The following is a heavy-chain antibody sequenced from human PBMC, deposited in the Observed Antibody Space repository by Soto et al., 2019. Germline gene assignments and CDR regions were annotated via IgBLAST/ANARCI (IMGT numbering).Heavy chain of an antibody. J-gene: IGHJ6*02. CDR1: GDTFNNYA. CDR2: IIPNFDAA. Sequence: QVQLVQSGAEVKKPGSSVKVSCKASGDTFNNYAISWVRQAPGQGLEWVGVIIPNFDAANSAQKFQGRVTITADESTSTAYMELSRLRSEDTAVYYCAKGSYYDASSSVDTPVMYYRYFGLDVWGQGTTVTVSS. D-gene: IGHD3-22*01. V-gene: IGHV1-69*01. CDR3: AKGSYYDASSSVDTPVMYYRYFGLDV.